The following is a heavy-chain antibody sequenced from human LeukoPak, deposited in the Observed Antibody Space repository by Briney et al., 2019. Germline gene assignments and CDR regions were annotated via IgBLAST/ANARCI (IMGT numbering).Heavy chain of an antibody. CDR3: AGDEVTY. Sequence: PGGSLRLSCAASGFTFSSHWMSWVRQAPGKGLEWVANINQDGSEKYYVDSVKGRFTISRDNTKNSLYLQMNSLRAEDTAVYYCAGDEVTYWGPGTLVTVSS. J-gene: IGHJ4*02. CDR2: INQDGSEK. CDR1: GFTFSSHW. V-gene: IGHV3-7*01.